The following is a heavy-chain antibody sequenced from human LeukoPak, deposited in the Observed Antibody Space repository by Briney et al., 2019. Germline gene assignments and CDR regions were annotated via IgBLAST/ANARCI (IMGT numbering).Heavy chain of an antibody. V-gene: IGHV5-51*01. D-gene: IGHD7-27*01. CDR2: ISPGDSDT. CDR1: GYRSTNYW. J-gene: IGHJ4*02. CDR3: VRTDRTGDPLDY. Sequence: GESLKICCMVSGYRSTNYWIGCMRQMPGKSLECMGIISPGDSDTHYSPSFQGQVTISADKSISTAYLRWSSLKASDTAMYYCVRTDRTGDPLDYWGQGTLVTVSS.